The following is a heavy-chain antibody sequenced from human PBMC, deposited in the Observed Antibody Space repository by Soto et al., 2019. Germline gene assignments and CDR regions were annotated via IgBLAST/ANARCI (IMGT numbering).Heavy chain of an antibody. CDR3: ARYSGSYLHYLDY. Sequence: GGSLRLSCAASGFTFSSYAMSWVRQAPGKGLEWVSAISGSGGSTYYADSVKGRFTISRDNSKNTLYLQMNSLRAEDTAVYYCARYSGSYLHYLDYWGQGTLVTVSS. CDR1: GFTFSSYA. D-gene: IGHD3-10*01. CDR2: ISGSGGST. V-gene: IGHV3-23*01. J-gene: IGHJ4*02.